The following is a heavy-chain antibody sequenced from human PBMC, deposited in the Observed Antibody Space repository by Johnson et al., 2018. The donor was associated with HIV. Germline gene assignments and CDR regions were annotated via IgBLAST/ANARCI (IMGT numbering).Heavy chain of an antibody. CDR1: GFKYAA. CDR2: TPGGDGGT. J-gene: IGHJ3*02. Sequence: VQLVESGGGLVQPGGSLRFSCAVSGFKYAASGLAFSNYAVKWVSHTPGGDGGTSFADSVRGRYIIYRDNSKNTLYLQMNSLRAEDTAVYYCARESLDAFDIWGQGTMVTVSS. CDR3: ARESLDAFDI. V-gene: IGHV3-23*04.